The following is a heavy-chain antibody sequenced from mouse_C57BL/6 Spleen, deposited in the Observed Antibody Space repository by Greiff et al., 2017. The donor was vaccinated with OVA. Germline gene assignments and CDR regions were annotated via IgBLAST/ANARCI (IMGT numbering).Heavy chain of an antibody. Sequence: EVKLQESGPELVKPGASVKMSCKASGYTFTDYNMHWVKQSHGKSLEWIGYINPNNGGTSYNQKFKGKATLTVNKSSSTAYMELRSLTSEDSAVYYCARPFYGVWFAYWGQGTLVTVSA. D-gene: IGHD2-10*01. J-gene: IGHJ3*01. CDR3: ARPFYGVWFAY. CDR1: GYTFTDYN. V-gene: IGHV1-22*01. CDR2: INPNNGGT.